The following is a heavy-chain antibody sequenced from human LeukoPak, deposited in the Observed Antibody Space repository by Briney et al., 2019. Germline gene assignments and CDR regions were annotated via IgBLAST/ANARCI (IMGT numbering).Heavy chain of an antibody. V-gene: IGHV1-18*04. Sequence: ASVRVSFKTSVYKFLIHGISWVRQAPGQGLEWLGWIRAYNGDTRFAHNFQGRFTMTTDTSTSTAHMELRSLRSDDTAVYYCARDWPTVIADFWGQGTLATVSS. CDR2: IRAYNGDT. CDR1: VYKFLIHG. CDR3: ARDWPTVIADF. J-gene: IGHJ1*01. D-gene: IGHD4-11*01.